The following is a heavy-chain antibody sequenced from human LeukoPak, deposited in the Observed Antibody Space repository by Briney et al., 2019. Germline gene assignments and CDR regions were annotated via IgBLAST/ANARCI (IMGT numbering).Heavy chain of an antibody. V-gene: IGHV3-11*04. Sequence: GGSLRLSCAASGFTFSDYYMSWIRQAPGKGLEWVSYISSSGSTIYYADSVKGRFTISRDNAKNSLYLQMNSLRAEDTAVYYCARVRPDYSNPEWAFDIWGQGTMVTVSS. D-gene: IGHD4-11*01. CDR2: ISSSGSTI. J-gene: IGHJ3*02. CDR1: GFTFSDYY. CDR3: ARVRPDYSNPEWAFDI.